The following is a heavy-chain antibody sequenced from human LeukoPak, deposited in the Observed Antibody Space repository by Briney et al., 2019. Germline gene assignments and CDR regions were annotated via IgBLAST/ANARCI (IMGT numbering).Heavy chain of an antibody. CDR2: VFYSGRT. Sequence: SETLSLTCTVSGGTISRYYWSWIRQPPGKGLEWIGYVFYSGRTDHNPSLKSRLTISVDTSKNQFSLKLSSVTAADTAVYYCARTRGVPYGDYLNDYWGQGTLVTVSS. CDR1: GGTISRYY. V-gene: IGHV4-59*01. CDR3: ARTRGVPYGDYLNDY. D-gene: IGHD4-17*01. J-gene: IGHJ4*02.